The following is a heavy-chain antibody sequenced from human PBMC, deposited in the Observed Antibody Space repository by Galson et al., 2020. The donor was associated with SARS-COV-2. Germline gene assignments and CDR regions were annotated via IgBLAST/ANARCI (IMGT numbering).Heavy chain of an antibody. CDR1: GYTLSELS. CDR2: FDPDDGEK. CDR3: ATDLGSWYVFEY. V-gene: IGHV1-24*01. J-gene: IGHJ4*02. Sequence: ASVKVSCKVSGYTLSELSIHWVRQAPGKGLEWMGGFDPDDGEKIYAQKFQGRLTMTKDTSTDTAYMELSSLISEDTAMYYCATDLGSWYVFEYWGQGSLVTVSS. D-gene: IGHD6-13*01.